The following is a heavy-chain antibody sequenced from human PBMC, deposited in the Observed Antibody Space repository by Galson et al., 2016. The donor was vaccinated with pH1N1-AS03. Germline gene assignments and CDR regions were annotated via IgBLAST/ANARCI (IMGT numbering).Heavy chain of an antibody. V-gene: IGHV3-21*04. CDR2: ITSDSSHI. Sequence: SLRLSCAASGFTFSTYSMNWVRQAPGKGLEWVSFITSDSSHIYYADSLKGRFTISRDNAKNSLYLQMNSLRAEDTAVHFCARDYRAYDYSDYWGQGTLVTVSS. J-gene: IGHJ4*02. D-gene: IGHD3-16*02. CDR1: GFTFSTYS. CDR3: ARDYRAYDYSDY.